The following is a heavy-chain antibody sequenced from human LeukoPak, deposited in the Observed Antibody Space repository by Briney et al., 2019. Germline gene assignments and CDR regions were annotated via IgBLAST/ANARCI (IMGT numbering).Heavy chain of an antibody. CDR3: ASERNDDFWSGFFSFDN. J-gene: IGHJ4*02. Sequence: TGGSLRLSCAASGFTFSSYAMSWVRQAPGKGLEWVSAISGSGGSTYYADSVRGRLTVSRDNFKNTVYLQMNSLRAEDTGMYYCASERNDDFWSGFFSFDNWGQGTLVTVSS. V-gene: IGHV3-23*01. CDR2: ISGSGGST. D-gene: IGHD3-3*01. CDR1: GFTFSSYA.